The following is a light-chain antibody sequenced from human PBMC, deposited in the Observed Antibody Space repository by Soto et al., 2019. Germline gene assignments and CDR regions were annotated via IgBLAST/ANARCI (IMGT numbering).Light chain of an antibody. CDR2: DTS. V-gene: IGKV3-11*01. Sequence: EVVLTQSPATLSLSPGERATLSCRASQSVGSFLAWYQQKPGQAPRLLIYDTSIRATGIPARFSGSGSGTDFTLTISSLEPEAFAVYYCQQRNSWPPTFTFGQGTRLEIK. CDR1: QSVGSF. J-gene: IGKJ5*01. CDR3: QQRNSWPPTFT.